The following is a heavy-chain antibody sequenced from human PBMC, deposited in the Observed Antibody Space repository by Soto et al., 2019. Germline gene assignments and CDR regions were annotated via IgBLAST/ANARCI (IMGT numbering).Heavy chain of an antibody. CDR3: QGGDF. V-gene: IGHV4-34*01. CDR2: INDSGNT. CDR1: PGSFRGYF. J-gene: IGHJ4*02. D-gene: IGHD3-16*01. Sequence: PSETLSLTCAVSPGSFRGYFWSWIRQSPAKGLEWIGEINDSGNTYYNPSFKSRLTISVDTSTSQISLRLTSVTAADSAVYYCQGGDFWGQGTRVTVSS.